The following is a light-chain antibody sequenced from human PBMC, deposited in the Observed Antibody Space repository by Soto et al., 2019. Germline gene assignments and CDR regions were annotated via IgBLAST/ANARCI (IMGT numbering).Light chain of an antibody. V-gene: IGLV2-14*01. J-gene: IGLJ1*01. CDR1: SSAFCFFTF. CDR3: SSYTTISTYV. Sequence: QSVLTQPASVSGSPGQSITISCTGTSSAFCFFTFVSCYQQHPGKAPNLLFYDFFIRLSGFFFLFSGSNFVNPASLTFFGLQAEDEAVYYCSSYTTISTYVFGTGTKVTVL. CDR2: DFF.